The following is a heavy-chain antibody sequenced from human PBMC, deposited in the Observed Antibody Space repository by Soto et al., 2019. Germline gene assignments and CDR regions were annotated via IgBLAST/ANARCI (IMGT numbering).Heavy chain of an antibody. D-gene: IGHD2-21*02. J-gene: IGHJ3*01. CDR1: GFTFSTYW. CDR2: VSEDGTFT. Sequence: GGSLRLSCAASGFTFSTYWMHWVRQVPGEGLLWVSRVSEDGTFTTYADSVQGRFTISRDNAKKILYLQMNSLRADDTAVYYCARKMVTATGTFGIDFWGPGTMVNV. CDR3: ARKMVTATGTFGIDF. V-gene: IGHV3-74*01.